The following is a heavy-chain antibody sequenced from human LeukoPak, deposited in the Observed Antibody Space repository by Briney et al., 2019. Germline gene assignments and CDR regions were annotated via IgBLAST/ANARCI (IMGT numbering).Heavy chain of an antibody. V-gene: IGHV1-2*02. CDR2: INPNSGGT. Sequence: GASVKVSCKASGYTFTGYYMHWVRQAPGQGLEWMGWINPNSGGTNYAQKFQGRVTMTRDTSISTAYIELSRLRSDDTAVYYCARDQRAYCGGDCYSSWFDPWGQGTLVTVSS. D-gene: IGHD2-21*02. J-gene: IGHJ5*02. CDR1: GYTFTGYY. CDR3: ARDQRAYCGGDCYSSWFDP.